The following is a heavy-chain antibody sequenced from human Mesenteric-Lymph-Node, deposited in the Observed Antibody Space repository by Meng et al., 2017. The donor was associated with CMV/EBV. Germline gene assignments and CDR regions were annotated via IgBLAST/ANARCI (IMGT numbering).Heavy chain of an antibody. CDR2: ISGSGGTI. D-gene: IGHD1-1*01. CDR3: AKKAPGTRGWFDP. CDR1: GFTFSNDA. V-gene: IGHV3-23*01. J-gene: IGHJ5*02. Sequence: CAASGFTFSNDAMSWVRQAPGKGLEWVSVISGSGGTIFHADSVKGRFTISRDNSKNTLYLQMNSLRADDTAVYYCAKKAPGTRGWFDPWGQGTLVTVSS.